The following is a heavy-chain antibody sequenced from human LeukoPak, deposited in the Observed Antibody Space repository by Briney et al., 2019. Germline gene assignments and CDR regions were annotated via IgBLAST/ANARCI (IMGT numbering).Heavy chain of an antibody. CDR3: ARGRFLEWYPTQNYFDY. D-gene: IGHD3-3*01. CDR1: GGTFSSYA. V-gene: IGHV1-69*13. J-gene: IGHJ4*02. Sequence: ASVTVSCKASGGTFSSYAISWVRQAPGQGLEWMGGIIPIFGTANYAQKFQGRVTITADESASTAYMELSSLRSEDTAVYYCARGRFLEWYPTQNYFDYWGQGTLVTVSS. CDR2: IIPIFGTA.